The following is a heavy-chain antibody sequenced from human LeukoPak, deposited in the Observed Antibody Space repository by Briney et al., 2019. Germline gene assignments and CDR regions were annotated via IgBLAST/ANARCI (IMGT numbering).Heavy chain of an antibody. CDR1: GFTFSSYG. CDR2: ISYDGSNK. D-gene: IGHD5-18*01. J-gene: IGHJ4*02. Sequence: EGSLRLSCAASGFTFSSYGMHWVRQAPGKGLEWVAVISYDGSNKYYADSVKGRFTISRDNSKNTLYLQMNSLRAEDTAVYYCAKGGSSWSGYSYGYEGNYYFDYWGQGTLVTVSS. V-gene: IGHV3-30*18. CDR3: AKGGSSWSGYSYGYEGNYYFDY.